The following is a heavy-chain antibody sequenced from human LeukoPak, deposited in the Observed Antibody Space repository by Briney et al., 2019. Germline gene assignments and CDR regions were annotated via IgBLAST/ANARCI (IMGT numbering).Heavy chain of an antibody. V-gene: IGHV3-30*02. Sequence: GGSLRLSCAASGFTFSSYGMHWVRQAPGKGLEWVAFIRYDGSNKYYADSVKGRFTISRDNSKNTLYLQMNSLRAEDTAVYYCAKEGPDHIDSDAFDIWGQGTMVTVSS. J-gene: IGHJ3*02. CDR2: IRYDGSNK. CDR1: GFTFSSYG. D-gene: IGHD3-9*01. CDR3: AKEGPDHIDSDAFDI.